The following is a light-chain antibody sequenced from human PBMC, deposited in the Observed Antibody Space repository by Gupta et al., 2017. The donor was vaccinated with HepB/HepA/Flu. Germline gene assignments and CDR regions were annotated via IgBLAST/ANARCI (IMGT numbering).Light chain of an antibody. CDR3: LLVYGNDWV. V-gene: IGLV7-46*01. Sequence: QAVVTQEPSLTVSPGGTATLTCGSSTGAVSSGHYAHWFQQKPGQGPRTLIYDTTYKHTWTPARFSGSLFGGKAALTLSGAQPEDEADYYCLLVYGNDWVFGGGTDLTVL. CDR1: TGAVSSGHY. J-gene: IGLJ3*02. CDR2: DTT.